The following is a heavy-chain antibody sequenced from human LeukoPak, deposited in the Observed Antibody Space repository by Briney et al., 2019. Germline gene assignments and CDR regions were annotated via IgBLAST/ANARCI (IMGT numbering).Heavy chain of an antibody. CDR2: ISAYNGNT. Sequence: GASVKVSCKASGYTFTSYGISWVRQAPGQGLEGMGWISAYNGNTNYAQKLQGRVTMTTDTSTSTAYMELRSLRSDDTAVYYCARVGYYDFWSVSYHFDYWGQGTLVTVSS. V-gene: IGHV1-18*01. J-gene: IGHJ4*02. CDR3: ARVGYYDFWSVSYHFDY. D-gene: IGHD3-3*01. CDR1: GYTFTSYG.